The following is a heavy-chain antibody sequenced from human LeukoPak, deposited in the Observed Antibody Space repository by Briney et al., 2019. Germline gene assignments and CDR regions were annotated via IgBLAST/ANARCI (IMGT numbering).Heavy chain of an antibody. CDR2: IDPSGGRT. D-gene: IGHD1-26*01. J-gene: IGHJ4*02. CDR3: AREAPDTTKFDY. Sequence: ASVKGSCKASGYTFTRYYVHWVRQAPGQGLEWMGMIDPSGGRTVYAQRFQGRVTMTRDTSTSTVYLELSSLRSEDSAVYYCAREAPDTTKFDYWGQGTLVTVSS. CDR1: GYTFTRYY. V-gene: IGHV1-46*01.